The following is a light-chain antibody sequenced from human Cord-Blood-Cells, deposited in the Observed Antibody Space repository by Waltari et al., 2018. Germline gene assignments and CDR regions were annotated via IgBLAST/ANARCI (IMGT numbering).Light chain of an antibody. CDR1: NIGSKN. CDR3: QVWDSSSDHVV. Sequence: SYVLTQPHSVSVAPGKTARITCGGNNIGSKNLPWYQQKPGQAPVLVIYYESDRPEGIPERFSGSNSGNTATLTINRVEAGDEADYYCQVWDSSSDHVVFGGGTKLTVL. CDR2: YES. V-gene: IGLV3-21*04. J-gene: IGLJ2*01.